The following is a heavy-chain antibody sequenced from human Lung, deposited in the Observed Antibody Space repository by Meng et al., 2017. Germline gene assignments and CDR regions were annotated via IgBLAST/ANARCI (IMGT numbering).Heavy chain of an antibody. J-gene: IGHJ4*02. D-gene: IGHD3-3*01. Sequence: SVKVSCRASGGTFSSYAISWVRQAPGQGLEWMGGIIPIFGTANYAQKFQGRVTITADESTSTAYMELSSLRSEDTAVYYCARAPITIFGVAYYFDYWGQGTLVTVSS. CDR2: IIPIFGTA. CDR3: ARAPITIFGVAYYFDY. CDR1: GGTFSSYA. V-gene: IGHV1-69*13.